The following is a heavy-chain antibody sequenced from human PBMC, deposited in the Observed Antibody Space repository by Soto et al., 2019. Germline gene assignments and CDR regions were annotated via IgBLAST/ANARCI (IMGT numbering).Heavy chain of an antibody. CDR1: GGSISSSNW. D-gene: IGHD6-19*01. Sequence: QVQLQESGPGLVKPSGTLSLTCAVSGGSISSSNWWSWVRQPPGKGLGWIGEIDHSGGTNYNPSLRSRATIAVDESKNQSSLKLSSVTAADTAVHYCARVDSRGWYTFGYWGQGTLVTVSS. CDR3: ARVDSRGWYTFGY. J-gene: IGHJ4*02. CDR2: IDHSGGT. V-gene: IGHV4-4*02.